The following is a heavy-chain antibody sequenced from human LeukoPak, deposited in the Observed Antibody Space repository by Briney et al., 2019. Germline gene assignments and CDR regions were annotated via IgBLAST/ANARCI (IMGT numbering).Heavy chain of an antibody. CDR2: INWSGGST. Sequence: PGGSLRLSCAASGFTFDDYGMSWVCQAPGKGLEWVSGINWSGGSTGYADSVKGRFTISRDNAKNSLYLQMNSLRAEDTALYYCARAGKYYYYYMDVWGKGTTVTVSS. CDR3: ARAGKYYYYYMDV. J-gene: IGHJ6*03. CDR1: GFTFDDYG. V-gene: IGHV3-20*04.